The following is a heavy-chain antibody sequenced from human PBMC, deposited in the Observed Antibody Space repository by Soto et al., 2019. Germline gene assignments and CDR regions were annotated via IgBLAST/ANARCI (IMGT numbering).Heavy chain of an antibody. Sequence: SETLSLTCTVSGASISSRDYYWGWIRQTPGKGLEWIGNIDYNGVTYYNPSLKSRVTVSKDTSKNQFSLKVASVTAADTAIYYCGRVMIGTSRHTDSDYWGQGTQVTV. J-gene: IGHJ4*02. CDR3: GRVMIGTSRHTDSDY. CDR1: GASISSRDYY. V-gene: IGHV4-39*01. CDR2: IDYNGVT. D-gene: IGHD2-8*01.